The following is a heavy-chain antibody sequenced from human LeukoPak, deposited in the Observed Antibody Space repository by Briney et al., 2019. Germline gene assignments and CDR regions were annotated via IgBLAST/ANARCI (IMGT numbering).Heavy chain of an antibody. V-gene: IGHV3-21*01. CDR1: GFTFDDYA. Sequence: PGGSLRLSCAASGFTFDDYAMHWVRQAPGKGLEWVSSISSSSSYIYYADSVKGRFTISRDNAKNSLYLQMNSLRAEDTAVYYCASSAVAGGFDPWGQGTLVTVSS. J-gene: IGHJ5*02. D-gene: IGHD6-19*01. CDR3: ASSAVAGGFDP. CDR2: ISSSSSYI.